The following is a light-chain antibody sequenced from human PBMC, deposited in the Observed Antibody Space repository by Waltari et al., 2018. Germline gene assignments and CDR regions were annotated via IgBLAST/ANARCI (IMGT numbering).Light chain of an antibody. V-gene: IGKV3-15*01. CDR1: QSVSSN. Sequence: EIVMTQSPATLSVSPGERATLSCRASQSVSSNLAWYQEKPGQAPRLLIYGASTRATGIPARFSGSGSGTEFTLTISSLQSEDFAVYYCQQRINWPLTFGGGTNVEIK. CDR3: QQRINWPLT. J-gene: IGKJ4*01. CDR2: GAS.